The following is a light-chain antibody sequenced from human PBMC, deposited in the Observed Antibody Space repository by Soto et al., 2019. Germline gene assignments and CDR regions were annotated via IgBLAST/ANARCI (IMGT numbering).Light chain of an antibody. CDR2: AAS. V-gene: IGKV1-27*01. CDR1: QGIGVY. J-gene: IGKJ4*01. CDR3: QKYNSAPLT. Sequence: DIQMTQSPSSLSASFGDRVTITCRASQGIGVYLAWFQQKPGNAPKLLIYAASTLQSGVPSRFSGSGSGTYFTLTISSLQPEDVATYYCQKYNSAPLTFGGGTKVEIK.